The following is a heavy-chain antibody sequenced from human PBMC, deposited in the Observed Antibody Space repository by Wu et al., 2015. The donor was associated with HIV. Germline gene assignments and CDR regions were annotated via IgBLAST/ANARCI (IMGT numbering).Heavy chain of an antibody. V-gene: IGHV1-2*02. CDR3: ARMHRLHARSQGAFDP. CDR1: GYKFTGYY. CDR2: INPNSGGT. D-gene: IGHD4-11*01. J-gene: IGHJ5*02. Sequence: QVQLVQSAAEVKKPGASVKVSCKASGYKFTGYYMHWVRQAPGQGLEWMGWINPNSGGTNYAQKFQGRVTMTRDTSISTAYMELSRLRSDDTAVYYCARMHRLHARSQGAFDPWGQGTLVTVSS.